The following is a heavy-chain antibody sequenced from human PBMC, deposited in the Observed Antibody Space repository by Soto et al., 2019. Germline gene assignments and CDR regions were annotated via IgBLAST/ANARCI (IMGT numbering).Heavy chain of an antibody. V-gene: IGHV1-24*01. J-gene: IGHJ5*02. CDR2: FDPENDET. D-gene: IGHD2-15*01. CDR1: GYTLIEVS. Sequence: ASVKVSCNVSGYTLIEVSIHLVRQTPGKGLEWMGGFDPENDETSYAQKFQGRVTLTEDTSTDTAYLELSSLRSEDTAIYYCAIAAYCSGATCYSDYNWFDPWGQGTLVTVSS. CDR3: AIAAYCSGATCYSDYNWFDP.